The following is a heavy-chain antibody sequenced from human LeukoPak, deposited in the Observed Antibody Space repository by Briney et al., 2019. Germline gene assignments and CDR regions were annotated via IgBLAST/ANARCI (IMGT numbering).Heavy chain of an antibody. Sequence: PSVKVSCKASGYTFTSYYMHWVRQSPGQGLEWMGLINPTGGSTGYAQKFQGRVTMTRDMSTSTDYMELSSLRSEDTAIYYCARDNSVGDNAWWFDPWGQGTLATVSS. CDR1: GYTFTSYY. CDR3: ARDNSVGDNAWWFDP. J-gene: IGHJ5*02. CDR2: INPTGGST. V-gene: IGHV1-46*01. D-gene: IGHD1-26*01.